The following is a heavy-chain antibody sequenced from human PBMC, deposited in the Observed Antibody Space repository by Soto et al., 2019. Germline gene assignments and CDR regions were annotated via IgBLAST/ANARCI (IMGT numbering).Heavy chain of an antibody. CDR3: ARSYANYDFWSGYSYNWFDP. CDR2: ISYDGSNK. D-gene: IGHD3-3*01. J-gene: IGHJ5*02. Sequence: SLRLSCAASGFTFSSYGMHWVRQAPGKGLEWAAVISYDGSNKYYADSVKGRFTISRDNSKNTLYLQMNSLRAEDTAVYYCARSYANYDFWSGYSYNWFDPWGQGTLVTVSS. V-gene: IGHV3-30*03. CDR1: GFTFSSYG.